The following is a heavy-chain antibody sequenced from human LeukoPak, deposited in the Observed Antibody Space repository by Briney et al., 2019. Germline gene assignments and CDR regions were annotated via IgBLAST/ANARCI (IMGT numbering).Heavy chain of an antibody. Sequence: AGGSLRLSCAASGFTFRSFAMSWVRQAPGKGLEWVSAISDSDSNTYYADSVEGRFTISRDNSKNTLYLQMNSLRAEDTAVYYCAKDRANYYDSNDYYLLADYWGQGTLVTVSS. D-gene: IGHD3-22*01. CDR3: AKDRANYYDSNDYYLLADY. V-gene: IGHV3-23*01. CDR1: GFTFRSFA. J-gene: IGHJ4*02. CDR2: ISDSDSNT.